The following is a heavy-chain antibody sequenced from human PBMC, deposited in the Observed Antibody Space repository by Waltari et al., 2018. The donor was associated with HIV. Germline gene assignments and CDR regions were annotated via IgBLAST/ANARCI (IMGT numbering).Heavy chain of an antibody. J-gene: IGHJ4*02. CDR1: GFTFDDYS. D-gene: IGHD3-22*01. Sequence: EVQLVESGGGLVQPGRSLRLSCAASGFTFDDYSMPWVRQAPGKGLEWVSGISWNSGGMGYADSVKGRFTISRDNAKNSLYLQMNSLRAEETALYDCAKDSRWLFDFHFDYWGQGTLVTVSS. CDR3: AKDSRWLFDFHFDY. CDR2: ISWNSGGM. V-gene: IGHV3-9*01.